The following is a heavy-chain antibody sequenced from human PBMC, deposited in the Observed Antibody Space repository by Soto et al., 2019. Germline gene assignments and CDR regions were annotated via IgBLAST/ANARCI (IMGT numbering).Heavy chain of an antibody. CDR2: ISAYNGNT. D-gene: IGHD1-26*01. V-gene: IGHV1-18*01. J-gene: IGHJ6*02. CDR3: ARDGALWENYCYYGMDV. Sequence: QVQLVQSGAEVKKPGASVKVSCKASGYTFTSYGISWGRQAPGQGLEWMGWISAYNGNTNYEQKLQGRVTMTTDTSTSTAYMEPRSLRSDDTAVYYCARDGALWENYCYYGMDVWGQGTTVTVSS. CDR1: GYTFTSYG.